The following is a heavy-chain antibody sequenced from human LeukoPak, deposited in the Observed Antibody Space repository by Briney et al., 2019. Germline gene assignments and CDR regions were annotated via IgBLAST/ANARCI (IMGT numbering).Heavy chain of an antibody. Sequence: SETLSLTCTVSGGSISSYYWSWIRQPPGKGLEWIGYIYHSGSTYYNPSLKSRVTISVDRSKNQFSLKLSSVTAADTAVYYCARAGDYYDSSGHDAFDIWGQGTMVTVSS. V-gene: IGHV4-59*12. CDR1: GGSISSYY. CDR3: ARAGDYYDSSGHDAFDI. D-gene: IGHD3-22*01. J-gene: IGHJ3*02. CDR2: IYHSGST.